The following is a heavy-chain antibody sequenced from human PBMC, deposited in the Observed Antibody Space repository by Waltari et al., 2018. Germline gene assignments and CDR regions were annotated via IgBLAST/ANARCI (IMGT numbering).Heavy chain of an antibody. Sequence: QVQLVESGGGVVQPGRSLRLSCAASGFTFSSSAIHWVRPAPGKGLEWVAVISYDGSNKYYADSVKGRFTISRDNSKNTLYLQMNSLRAEDTAVYYCAGDGITIFGVVIMFFYYYGMDVWGQGTTVTVSS. J-gene: IGHJ6*02. CDR1: GFTFSSSA. CDR3: AGDGITIFGVVIMFFYYYGMDV. V-gene: IGHV3-30-3*01. D-gene: IGHD3-3*01. CDR2: ISYDGSNK.